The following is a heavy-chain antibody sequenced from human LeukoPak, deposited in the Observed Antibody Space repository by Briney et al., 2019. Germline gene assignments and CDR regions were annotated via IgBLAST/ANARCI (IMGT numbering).Heavy chain of an antibody. V-gene: IGHV4-34*01. CDR3: ARGTPLVVFIGEEFDY. CDR2: INHSGNT. Sequence: SQTLSLTCAVYGGSFSGYYWSWIRQPPGKGLEWIGEINHSGNTNYNPSLKSRVTISVDTSKNQFSLKLSSVTAADTAVYYCARGTPLVVFIGEEFDYWGQGTMVTVSS. J-gene: IGHJ4*02. D-gene: IGHD3-22*01. CDR1: GGSFSGYY.